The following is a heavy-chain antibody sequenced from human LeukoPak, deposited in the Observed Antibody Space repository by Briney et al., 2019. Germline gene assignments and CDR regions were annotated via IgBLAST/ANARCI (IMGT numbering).Heavy chain of an antibody. CDR1: GFTFSSYG. Sequence: PGRSLRLSCAASGFTFSSYGMHWVRQAPGKGLEWVAVIWYDGSNKYYADSVKGRFTISRDNSKNTLYLQMNSLRAEDTAVYYCARAPGEVMAAAGTNWFDPWGQGTLVTVSS. J-gene: IGHJ5*02. CDR3: ARAPGEVMAAAGTNWFDP. D-gene: IGHD6-13*01. CDR2: IWYDGSNK. V-gene: IGHV3-33*01.